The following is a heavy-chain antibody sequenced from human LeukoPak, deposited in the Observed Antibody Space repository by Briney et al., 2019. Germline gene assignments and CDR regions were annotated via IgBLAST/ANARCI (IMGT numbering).Heavy chain of an antibody. CDR2: IIPIFGTT. CDR1: GGTFSNYA. CDR3: TKAPIVSCSGAFCYPFDS. V-gene: IGHV1-69*06. J-gene: IGHJ4*02. Sequence: SVKVSCKASGGTFSNYAINWVRQAPGQGLEWMGGIIPIFGTTNHAQRFQGRVRITADKSTSTAYMELSSLRAEDTAIYYCTKAPIVSCSGAFCYPFDSWGQGTLVTVSS. D-gene: IGHD2-15*01.